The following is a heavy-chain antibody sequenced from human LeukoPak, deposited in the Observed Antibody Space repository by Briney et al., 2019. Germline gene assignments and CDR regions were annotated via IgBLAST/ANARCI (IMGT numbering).Heavy chain of an antibody. J-gene: IGHJ4*02. CDR3: ARGQPSGSYYNYFDY. CDR1: GFTFSSYA. D-gene: IGHD1-26*01. V-gene: IGHV3-23*01. CDR2: ISGSGGST. Sequence: GSLRLSCAASGFTFSSYAMSWVRQAPGKGLEWVSDISGSGGSTYYADSVKGRFTISRDKSKNTLYLQMNSLRVDDTAVYYCARGQPSGSYYNYFDYWGQGTLVTVSS.